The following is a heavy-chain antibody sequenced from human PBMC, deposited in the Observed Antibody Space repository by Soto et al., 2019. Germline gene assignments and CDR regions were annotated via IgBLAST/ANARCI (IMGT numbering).Heavy chain of an antibody. CDR2: INHSGST. Sequence: PSETLSLTCAVYGGSFSGYYWTWIRQPPGTGLEWIGEINHSGSTNYNPSLKVRVTFSVDTSKNQFSLKLTSLTAADTAVYYCARDKITGLFDYWGQGTLVTVSS. D-gene: IGHD2-8*02. CDR1: GGSFSGYY. V-gene: IGHV4-34*01. CDR3: ARDKITGLFDY. J-gene: IGHJ4*02.